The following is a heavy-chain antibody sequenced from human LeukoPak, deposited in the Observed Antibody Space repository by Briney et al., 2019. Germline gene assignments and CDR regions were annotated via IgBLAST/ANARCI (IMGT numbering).Heavy chain of an antibody. J-gene: IGHJ4*02. CDR3: VREASGGYFDY. CDR2: ISPSNGNT. D-gene: IGHD3-16*01. Sequence: ASVKVSCKASGYTFSTYHMNWVRPAPGQGLEWMGTISPSNGNTNYAQSFRGRVTMTRDTSTSTVYMELTSLTSEDTAVYYCVREASGGYFDYWGQGTQVTVSS. CDR1: GYTFSTYH. V-gene: IGHV1-46*01.